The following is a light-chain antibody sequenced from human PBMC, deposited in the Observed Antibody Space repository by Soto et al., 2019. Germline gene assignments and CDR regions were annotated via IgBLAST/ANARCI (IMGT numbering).Light chain of an antibody. Sequence: DIQMTQSPSTLSASVGDRVSITCRSSHSVSSWLAWYQQKPGKAPKLLIYKASSLESGVPSRFSGSGSGTEFTLTISSLQPDDFATYYCQQYNSYSWTFGQGTTVDIK. CDR2: KAS. CDR3: QQYNSYSWT. CDR1: HSVSSW. V-gene: IGKV1-5*03. J-gene: IGKJ1*01.